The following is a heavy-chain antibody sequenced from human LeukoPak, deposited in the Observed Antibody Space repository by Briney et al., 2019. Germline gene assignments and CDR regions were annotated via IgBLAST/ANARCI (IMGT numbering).Heavy chain of an antibody. J-gene: IGHJ5*02. D-gene: IGHD6-19*01. Sequence: ASVKVSCKASGYTFTSYGISWVRQAPGQGLEWTGWISAYNGNTNYAQKLQGRVTMTTDTSTSTAYMELRSLRSDDTAVYYCARDSSGWHENWFDPWGQGTLVTVSS. V-gene: IGHV1-18*01. CDR3: ARDSSGWHENWFDP. CDR2: ISAYNGNT. CDR1: GYTFTSYG.